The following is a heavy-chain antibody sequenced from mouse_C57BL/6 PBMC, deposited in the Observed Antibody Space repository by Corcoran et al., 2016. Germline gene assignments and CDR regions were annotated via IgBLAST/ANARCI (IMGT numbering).Heavy chain of an antibody. CDR3: AITGDY. J-gene: IGHJ2*01. Sequence: QIQLVQSGPELKKPGETVKISCKASGYTFTTYGMSWVKQAPGKGLKWMGWINTYSGVPTYADDFKGRFAFSLETSASTAYLQINNLKNEDTATYFCAITGDYCGQGTTLTVSS. D-gene: IGHD4-1*01. CDR1: GYTFTTYG. V-gene: IGHV9-3*01. CDR2: INTYSGVP.